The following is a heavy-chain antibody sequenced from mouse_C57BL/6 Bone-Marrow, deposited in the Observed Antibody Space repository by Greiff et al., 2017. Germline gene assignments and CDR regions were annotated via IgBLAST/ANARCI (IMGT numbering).Heavy chain of an antibody. CDR3: TRGYYGSSYDWYFDV. D-gene: IGHD1-1*01. J-gene: IGHJ1*03. CDR2: ISSGCDYI. CDR1: GFTFSSYA. Sequence: EVMLVESGEGLVKPGGSLKLPCAASGFTFSSYAMSWVRQTPEKRLEWVAYISSGCDYIYYADTVKGRFTISRDNARNTLYLQMSSLKSEDTAMYYCTRGYYGSSYDWYFDVWGTGTTVTVSS. V-gene: IGHV5-9-1*02.